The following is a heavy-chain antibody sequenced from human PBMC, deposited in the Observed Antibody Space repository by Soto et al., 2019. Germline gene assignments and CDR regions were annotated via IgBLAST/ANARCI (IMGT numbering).Heavy chain of an antibody. Sequence: DVQLVESGGGLVQPGRSLRLSCAASGFTFDDYAMHWVRQAPGKGLEWVSGISWNSGSIGYADSVKGRFTISRDNAKNSLYLQMNSLRAEDTALYYCAKDPGRLGAFDIWGQGTMVTVSS. V-gene: IGHV3-9*01. CDR2: ISWNSGSI. CDR3: AKDPGRLGAFDI. J-gene: IGHJ3*02. D-gene: IGHD7-27*01. CDR1: GFTFDDYA.